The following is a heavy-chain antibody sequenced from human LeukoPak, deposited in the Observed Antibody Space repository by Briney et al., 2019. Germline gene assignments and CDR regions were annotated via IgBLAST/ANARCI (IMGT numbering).Heavy chain of an antibody. CDR2: IYRSGAT. J-gene: IGHJ4*02. CDR3: ARNAGYSGLNY. V-gene: IGHV4-4*02. CDR1: GDSFSSNNY. D-gene: IGHD3-10*01. Sequence: PSETLSLTCTVSGDSFSSNNYWTWVRQPPGQGLEWIGEIYRSGATNYNPSLRSRVTVSLDKSKNQFSLRLNSVTAADTAIYYCARNAGYSGLNYWGQGVLVTVSS.